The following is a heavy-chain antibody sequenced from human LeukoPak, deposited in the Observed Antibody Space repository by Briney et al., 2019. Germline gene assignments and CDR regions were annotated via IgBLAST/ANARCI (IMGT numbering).Heavy chain of an antibody. CDR1: GFTFSSYS. J-gene: IGHJ4*02. V-gene: IGHV3-21*01. CDR2: ISSSSSYI. CDR3: AREGYSYGIPHDY. Sequence: GGSLRLSCAASGFTFSSYSMNWVRQAPGKGLEWVSSISSSSSYIYYADSVKGRFTISRDNAENSLYLQMNSLRAEDTAVYYCAREGYSYGIPHDYWGQGTLVTVSS. D-gene: IGHD5-18*01.